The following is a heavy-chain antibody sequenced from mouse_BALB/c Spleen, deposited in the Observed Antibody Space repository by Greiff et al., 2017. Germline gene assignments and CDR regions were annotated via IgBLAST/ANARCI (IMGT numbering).Heavy chain of an antibody. V-gene: IGHV5-9-4*01. CDR2: ISSGGSYT. D-gene: IGHD1-1*01. CDR1: GFTFSSYA. CDR3: ARGGGYGSSL. J-gene: IGHJ2*01. Sequence: VESGGGLVKPGGSLKLSCAASGFTFSSYAMSWVRQSPEKRLEWVAEISSGGSYTYYPDTVTGRFTISRDNAKNTLYLEMSSLRSEDTAMYYCARGGGYGSSLWGQGTTLTVSS.